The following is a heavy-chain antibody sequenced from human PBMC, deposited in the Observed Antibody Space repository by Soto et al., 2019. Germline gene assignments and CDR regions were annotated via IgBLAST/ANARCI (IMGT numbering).Heavy chain of an antibody. CDR2: ISSSGSTI. V-gene: IGHV3-11*01. CDR3: ARFKYSSSSTFDY. D-gene: IGHD6-6*01. Sequence: GGSLRLSCAASGFTFSDYYMSWIRQAPGKGLEWVSYISSSGSTIYYADSVKGRFTISRDNAKNSLYLQMNSLRAEDTAVYYCARFKYSSSSTFDYWGQGTLVTVSS. J-gene: IGHJ4*02. CDR1: GFTFSDYY.